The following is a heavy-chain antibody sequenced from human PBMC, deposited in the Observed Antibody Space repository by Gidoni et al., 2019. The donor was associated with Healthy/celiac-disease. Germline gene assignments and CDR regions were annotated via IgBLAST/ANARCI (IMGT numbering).Heavy chain of an antibody. V-gene: IGHV4-59*01. CDR1: GCSISSYY. CDR3: ARVSSGYYYMHDY. Sequence: QVQLQESGPGLVKPSETLSLTCTVPGCSISSYYWRWIRQPPGKGLEWIGCIYYSGSTNYNPSLTSRVTISVDTSKNQFSLKLSSVTAADTAVYYCARVSSGYYYMHDYWGQGTLVTVSS. CDR2: IYYSGST. D-gene: IGHD3-22*01. J-gene: IGHJ4*02.